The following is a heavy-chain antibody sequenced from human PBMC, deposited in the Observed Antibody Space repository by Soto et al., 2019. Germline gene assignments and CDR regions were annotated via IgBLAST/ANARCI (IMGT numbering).Heavy chain of an antibody. CDR2: ISSSNSTI. D-gene: IGHD3-3*01. CDR3: ARVIWSGHLTSDL. V-gene: IGHV3-48*02. Sequence: EVQVVESGGGLVQPGGSLRLSCAASGFTFSSNSMNWVRQAPGKGLEWISYISSSNSTIYADSVKGRFTISRDNAKNSLYLQRNSLRDEETAVYYCARVIWSGHLTSDLWGQGTLVPVSS. J-gene: IGHJ5*02. CDR1: GFTFSSNS.